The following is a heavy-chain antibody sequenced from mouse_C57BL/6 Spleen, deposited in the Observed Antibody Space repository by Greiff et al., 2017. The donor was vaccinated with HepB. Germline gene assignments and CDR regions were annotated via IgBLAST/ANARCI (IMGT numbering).Heavy chain of an antibody. CDR2: IWSGGST. J-gene: IGHJ4*01. CDR1: GFSLTSYG. Sequence: VMLVESGPGLVQPSQSLSITCTVSGFSLTSYGVHWVRQPPGKGLEWLGVIWSGGSTDYNAAFISRLSISKDNSKSQVFFKMNSLQADDTAIYYCAKWEVYGPYAMDYWGQGTSVTVSS. V-gene: IGHV2-4*01. CDR3: AKWEVYGPYAMDY. D-gene: IGHD1-1*02.